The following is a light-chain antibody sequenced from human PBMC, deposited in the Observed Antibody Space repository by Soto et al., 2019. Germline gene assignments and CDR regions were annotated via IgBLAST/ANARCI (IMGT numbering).Light chain of an antibody. V-gene: IGKV1-39*01. Sequence: DIPMTQSPSSLSASVGGRVTITCRASQTISTYLNWYQQTPGRAPALLISAASTLQSGVPSRFSGSGSGTEFTLTISSLQPQDFATYYCQQSYTSPHTFGQGTKLEIK. J-gene: IGKJ2*01. CDR1: QTISTY. CDR3: QQSYTSPHT. CDR2: AAS.